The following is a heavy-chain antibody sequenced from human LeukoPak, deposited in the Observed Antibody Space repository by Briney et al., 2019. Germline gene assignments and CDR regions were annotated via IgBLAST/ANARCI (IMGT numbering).Heavy chain of an antibody. J-gene: IGHJ4*02. CDR3: AREGDYYDSSGYYYVYDY. Sequence: GASVKVSCRASGGTFSSYAISWVRQAPGQGLEWMGWISAYNGNTSYAQKLQGRVTMTTDTSTSTAYMELRSLRSDDTAVYYCAREGDYYDSSGYYYVYDYWGQGTLVTVSS. CDR1: GGTFSSYA. D-gene: IGHD3-22*01. V-gene: IGHV1-18*01. CDR2: ISAYNGNT.